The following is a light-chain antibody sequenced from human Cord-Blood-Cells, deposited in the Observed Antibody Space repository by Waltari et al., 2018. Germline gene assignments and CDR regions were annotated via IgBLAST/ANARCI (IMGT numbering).Light chain of an antibody. CDR1: SSDVGGYNY. CDR3: SSYTSSSHYV. CDR2: EVS. V-gene: IGLV2-14*01. J-gene: IGLJ1*01. Sequence: QSALTQPASVSGSPGQSITISCTGTSSDVGGYNYVSWYQQHPGKAPKLMIYEVSNRPSGVSNRFSGSNAGNTASLTISGLQAEDEADYYCSSYTSSSHYVFGTGTKVTVL.